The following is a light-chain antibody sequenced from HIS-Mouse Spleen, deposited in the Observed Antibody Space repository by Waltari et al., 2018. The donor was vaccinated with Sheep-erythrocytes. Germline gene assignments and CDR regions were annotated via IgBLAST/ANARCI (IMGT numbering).Light chain of an antibody. CDR1: SSDVVGYNF. CDR2: DVS. CDR3: CSYAGSYTWV. Sequence: QSALTQPRPVSGSPGQSVTISCPGTSSDVVGYNFVSWYQQHPGKPPKPMIYDVSKRPSGVPDRFYGSKSGNTASLTISGLQAEDEADYYCCSYAGSYTWVFGGGTKLTVL. J-gene: IGLJ3*02. V-gene: IGLV2-11*01.